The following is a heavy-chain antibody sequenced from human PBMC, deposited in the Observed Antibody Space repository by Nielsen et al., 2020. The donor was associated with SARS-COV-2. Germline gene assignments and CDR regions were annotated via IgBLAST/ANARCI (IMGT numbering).Heavy chain of an antibody. CDR1: GVSTSSGYW. J-gene: IGHJ4*02. CDR2: VYYSGST. CDR3: ARAAPTVTLDY. D-gene: IGHD4-17*01. Sequence: GSLRLSCAVSGVSTSSGYWWSWVRQPPGTGLEWIGEVYYSGSTNYNPSLKSRVTISVDKSQNQFSLKLNSVTAADTAIYYCARAAPTVTLDYWGQGRLVSVSS. V-gene: IGHV4-4*02.